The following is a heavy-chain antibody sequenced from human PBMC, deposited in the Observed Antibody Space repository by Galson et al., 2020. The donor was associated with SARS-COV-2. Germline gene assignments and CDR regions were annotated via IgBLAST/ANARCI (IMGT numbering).Heavy chain of an antibody. Sequence: ASVKVSCKASGYIFTGYGISWVRQAPGQGLEWMGWISAYNGDTHYAQNFQDRVTLETDRSTSTAYMELRSLRSDDTAVYYCARGRWLNFYWYFYLWCRGTLLPVSS. CDR2: ISAYNGDT. D-gene: IGHD3-9*01. V-gene: IGHV1-18*01. J-gene: IGHJ2*01. CDR3: ARGRWLNFYWYFYL. CDR1: GYIFTGYG.